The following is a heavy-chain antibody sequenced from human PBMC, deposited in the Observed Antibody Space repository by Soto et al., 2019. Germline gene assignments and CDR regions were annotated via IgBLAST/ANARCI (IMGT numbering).Heavy chain of an antibody. CDR2: ISGSGGST. V-gene: IGHV3-23*01. Sequence: GGSLRLSCAASGFTFSSYAMSWVRQPPGKGLEWVSAISGSGGSTYYADSVKGRITISRDNSKNTLYLQMNSLRAEDTAVYYCAKDLISLTTADHLPYYYDFWGQGTLVTVSS. CDR1: GFTFSSYA. CDR3: AKDLISLTTADHLPYYYDF. D-gene: IGHD4-17*01. J-gene: IGHJ4*02.